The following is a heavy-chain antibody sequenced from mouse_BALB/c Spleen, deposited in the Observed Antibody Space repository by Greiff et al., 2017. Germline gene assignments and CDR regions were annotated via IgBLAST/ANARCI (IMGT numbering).Heavy chain of an antibody. CDR1: GYSFTSYW. Sequence: DVQLQESGTVLARPGASVKMSCKASGYSFTSYWMHWVKQRPGQGLEWIGAIYPGNSDTSYNQKFKGKAKLTAVTSASTAYMELSSLTNEDSAVYYCTATMITTEFAYWGQGTLVTVSA. V-gene: IGHV1-5*01. J-gene: IGHJ3*01. CDR3: TATMITTEFAY. D-gene: IGHD2-4*01. CDR2: IYPGNSDT.